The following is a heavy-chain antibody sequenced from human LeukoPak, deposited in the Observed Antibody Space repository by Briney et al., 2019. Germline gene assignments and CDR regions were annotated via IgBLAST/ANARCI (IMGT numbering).Heavy chain of an antibody. CDR1: GGSFSGYY. D-gene: IGHD6-13*01. CDR3: AREIDSSSWQGYRTIDY. J-gene: IGHJ4*02. Sequence: PSETLSLTCAVYGGSFSGYYWSWIRQPPGKGLEWLGEINHSGSTNYNPSLKSRVTISVDTSKNQFSLKLSSVTAADTAVYYCAREIDSSSWQGYRTIDYWGQGTLVTVSS. V-gene: IGHV4-34*01. CDR2: INHSGST.